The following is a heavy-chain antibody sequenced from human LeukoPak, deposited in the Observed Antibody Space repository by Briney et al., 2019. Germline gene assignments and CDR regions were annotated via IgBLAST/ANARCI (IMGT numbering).Heavy chain of an antibody. D-gene: IGHD2-8*01. Sequence: PGGSLRLSCAASRFTYSSLYMYWVRQRPGKGLEWLCRITSDGTTSFYADAVKGRFTISRDNAKNTLYLQMNSLTDEDTAVYYCASTKPDYWGQGTLVTVSP. V-gene: IGHV3-74*01. CDR3: ASTKPDY. J-gene: IGHJ4*02. CDR2: ITSDGTTS. CDR1: RFTYSSLY.